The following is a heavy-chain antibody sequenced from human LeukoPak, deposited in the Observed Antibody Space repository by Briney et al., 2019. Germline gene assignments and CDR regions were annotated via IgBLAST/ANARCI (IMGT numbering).Heavy chain of an antibody. Sequence: SETLSLTCTVSGGSISSSSYYWGWIRQPPGKGLEWIGRIYTSGSTNYNPSLKSRVTMSVDTSKNQFSLRLSSVTAADTAVYYCARGGDAYKVGNFWGQGTLVTVSS. D-gene: IGHD5-24*01. CDR2: IYTSGST. CDR3: ARGGDAYKVGNF. J-gene: IGHJ4*02. CDR1: GGSISSSSYY. V-gene: IGHV4-39*07.